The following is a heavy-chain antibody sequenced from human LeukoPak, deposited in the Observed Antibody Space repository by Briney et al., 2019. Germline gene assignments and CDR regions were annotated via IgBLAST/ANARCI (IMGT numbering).Heavy chain of an antibody. Sequence: PSETLSLTCSVSGGSISIYYWTWIRRPPGKGLEWIGYIDSRGSTDYNPSLKSRVTMSVDMSKNHFSLKLSSVTAADTAVYYCARAGAAQDYYDSSGYRNYYYYYYMDVWGKGTTVTVSS. J-gene: IGHJ6*03. V-gene: IGHV4-59*01. D-gene: IGHD3-22*01. CDR1: GGSISIYY. CDR3: ARAGAAQDYYDSSGYRNYYYYYYMDV. CDR2: IDSRGST.